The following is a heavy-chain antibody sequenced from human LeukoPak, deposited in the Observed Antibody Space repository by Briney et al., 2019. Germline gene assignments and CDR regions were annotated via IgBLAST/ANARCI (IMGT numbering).Heavy chain of an antibody. V-gene: IGHV1-69*04. J-gene: IGHJ4*02. CDR3: ARSRGVGYFDY. Sequence: GASVKVSCKASGGTFSSYAISWVRQAPGQGLEWMGRIIPILGIANYAQKFQGRVTITADKSTSTAYMELSSLRSEDTAVYYCARSRGVGYFDYWGQGTLVTVSS. D-gene: IGHD3-10*01. CDR2: IIPILGIA. CDR1: GGTFSSYA.